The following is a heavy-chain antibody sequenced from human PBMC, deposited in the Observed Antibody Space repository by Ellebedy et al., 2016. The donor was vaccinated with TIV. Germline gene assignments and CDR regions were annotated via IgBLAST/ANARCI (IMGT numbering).Heavy chain of an antibody. J-gene: IGHJ1*01. V-gene: IGHV4-31*03. CDR2: IYHSGST. Sequence: SETLSLXXTVSGGSISSGGYYWSWIRQHPGKGLEWMGHIYHSGSTYYNPSLKSRVTISVDTSKSESSLKLSSLTAADTAVYYCATRSYHAEYFHHWGQGTLVTVSS. D-gene: IGHD3-10*01. CDR1: GGSISSGGYY. CDR3: ATRSYHAEYFHH.